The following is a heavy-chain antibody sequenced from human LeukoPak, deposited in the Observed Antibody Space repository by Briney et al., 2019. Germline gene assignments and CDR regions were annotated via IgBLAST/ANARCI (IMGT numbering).Heavy chain of an antibody. CDR1: GFTFSNYA. J-gene: IGHJ4*02. CDR3: AKMAGYNSRFDY. Sequence: QPGGSLRLSCTASGFTFSNYAMSWVRQAPGKGLEWVSTIFGCGGSTYYADSVEGRFTISRDNSKNTLYLQLNSLTVEDTATYYCAKMAGYNSRFDYWGQGTLVTVAS. V-gene: IGHV3-23*01. D-gene: IGHD6-13*01. CDR2: IFGCGGST.